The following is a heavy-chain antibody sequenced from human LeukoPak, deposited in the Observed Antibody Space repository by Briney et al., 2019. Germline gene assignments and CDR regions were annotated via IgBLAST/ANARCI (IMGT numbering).Heavy chain of an antibody. Sequence: PSETLSLTCTVSGGSLSSSSYYWGWIRQPPGTGLEWLGNIYYSGSTYYNPSLKSRVTISVDTSKNQFSLKLSSVTAADTAVYYCARPLRDGQLDYWGQGTLVTVSS. D-gene: IGHD5-24*01. V-gene: IGHV4-39*01. CDR2: IYYSGST. CDR1: GGSLSSSSYY. CDR3: ARPLRDGQLDY. J-gene: IGHJ4*02.